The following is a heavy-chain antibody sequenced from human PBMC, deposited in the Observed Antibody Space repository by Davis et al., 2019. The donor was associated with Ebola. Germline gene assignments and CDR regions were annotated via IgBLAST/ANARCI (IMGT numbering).Heavy chain of an antibody. CDR2: ISYDGSNK. CDR3: ARDKAELGTVYYFDY. CDR1: GFTFSSYA. V-gene: IGHV3-30-3*01. D-gene: IGHD7-27*01. Sequence: PGGSLRLSCAASGFTFSSYAMHWVRQAPGKGLEWVAVISYDGSNKYYADSVKGRFTISRDNSKNTLYLQMNSLRAEDTAVYYCARDKAELGTVYYFDYWGQGTLVTVSS. J-gene: IGHJ4*02.